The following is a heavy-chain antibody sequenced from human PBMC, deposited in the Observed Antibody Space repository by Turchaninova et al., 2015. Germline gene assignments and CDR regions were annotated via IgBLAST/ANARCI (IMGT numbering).Heavy chain of an antibody. CDR2: IHYSGST. CDR1: GGPINNYY. V-gene: IGHV4-59*01. Sequence: QVQLQESGPGLVKPSETLSLTCTVPGGPINNYYWSGLRPPPGKGLEGIGYIHYSGSTSYNPSLKSRVTISVDTSKNQLSLKVSTVTVADTAVYYCARQRPDYYDTSGYYNFDFWGQGTLVTVSS. J-gene: IGHJ4*02. D-gene: IGHD3-22*01. CDR3: ARQRPDYYDTSGYYNFDF.